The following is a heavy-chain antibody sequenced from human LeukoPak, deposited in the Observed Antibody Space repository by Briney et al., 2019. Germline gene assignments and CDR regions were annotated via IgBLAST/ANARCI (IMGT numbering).Heavy chain of an antibody. CDR1: GFTVSSNY. V-gene: IGHV3-66*02. CDR2: IYSGGST. D-gene: IGHD3-22*01. Sequence: PGGSLRLSCAASGFTVSSNYMSWVRQAPGKGLEWVSVIYSGGSTYYADSVKGRFSISRDNSKNTLYLQMNSLRAEDTAVYYCASEHYYDSSGYLNWFDPWGQGTLVTVSS. J-gene: IGHJ5*02. CDR3: ASEHYYDSSGYLNWFDP.